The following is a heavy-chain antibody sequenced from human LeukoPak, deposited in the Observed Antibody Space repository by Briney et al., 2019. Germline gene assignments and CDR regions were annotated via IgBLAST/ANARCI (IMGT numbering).Heavy chain of an antibody. CDR2: INAGNGNT. J-gene: IGHJ6*03. V-gene: IGHV1-3*03. Sequence: ASVKVSCKASGYTSTSYTIHWVRLAPGQRLEWMGWINAGNGNTKYSQEFQDRVTITRDTSASTAYMELSSLRSEDMAVYYCARARYETRIWPKSRYDYYHYMDVWGKGTTVTVSS. CDR1: GYTSTSYT. D-gene: IGHD3-3*01. CDR3: ARARYETRIWPKSRYDYYHYMDV.